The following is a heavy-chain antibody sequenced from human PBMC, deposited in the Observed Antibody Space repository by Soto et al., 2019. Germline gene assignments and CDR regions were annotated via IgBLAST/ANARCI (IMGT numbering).Heavy chain of an antibody. V-gene: IGHV4-4*02. Sequence: QVQLRESGPRLVRPSGTLSLTCVVSGTSISSTYWWTWVRQAPGKGLEWIGEMYHTGTPTYNPSLKSRVTMSIDKSNNEFSLKLTSVTAADTAVYYCATRPPPIVVSVTEIIAWGQGTLVTVSS. CDR2: MYHTGTP. D-gene: IGHD2-21*01. J-gene: IGHJ5*02. CDR3: ATRPPPIVVSVTEIIA. CDR1: GTSISSTYW.